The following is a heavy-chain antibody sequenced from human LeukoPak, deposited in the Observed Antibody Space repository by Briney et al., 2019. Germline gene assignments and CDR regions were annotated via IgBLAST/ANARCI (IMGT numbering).Heavy chain of an antibody. D-gene: IGHD4-23*01. Sequence: GSLRLSCAASAFTFSDYWMSWVRQAPGKGLEWVANIKEDGSEINYVDSVKGRFTISRDNAKNSLYLQMNSLRVDDTAVYYCARDRGYSTFDYWGQGTLVTVSS. J-gene: IGHJ4*02. CDR2: IKEDGSEI. CDR1: AFTFSDYW. CDR3: ARDRGYSTFDY. V-gene: IGHV3-7*01.